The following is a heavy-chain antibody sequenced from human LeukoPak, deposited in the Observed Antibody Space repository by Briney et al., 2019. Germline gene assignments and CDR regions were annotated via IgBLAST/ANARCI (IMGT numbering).Heavy chain of an antibody. CDR2: INPNSGGT. V-gene: IGHV1-46*01. CDR1: GYTFTGYY. J-gene: IGHJ4*02. Sequence: ASVKVSCKASGYTFTGYYMHWVRQAPGQELEWMGRINPNSGGTSYAQKFQGRVTMTRDTSTSTVYMELSSLRSEDTAVYYCARETTTSGSYSEGFDYWGQGTLVTVSS. CDR3: ARETTTSGSYSEGFDY. D-gene: IGHD1-26*01.